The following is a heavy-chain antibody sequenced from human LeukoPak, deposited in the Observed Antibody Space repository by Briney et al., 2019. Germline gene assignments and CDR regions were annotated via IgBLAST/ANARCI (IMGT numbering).Heavy chain of an antibody. D-gene: IGHD1-26*01. CDR3: AKDVGKWESLHFFYY. CDR1: GFTFSSYA. CDR2: ISGSGVTT. Sequence: PGGSLRLSCEASGFTFSSYAMSWVRQAPGKGLEWVSAISGSGVTTHYAGSVKGRFSISRDNSKNKLYLQMNTLRAEDTALYFFAKDVGKWESLHFFYYWGQGTLVTVSS. J-gene: IGHJ4*02. V-gene: IGHV3-23*01.